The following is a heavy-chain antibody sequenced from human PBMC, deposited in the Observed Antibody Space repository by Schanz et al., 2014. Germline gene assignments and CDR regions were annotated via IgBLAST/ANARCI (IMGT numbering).Heavy chain of an antibody. J-gene: IGHJ3*01. CDR3: TRGIPYCSNTSCSGLDAYDV. D-gene: IGHD2-2*01. CDR2: INPSGGST. Sequence: QVQLVQSGAEVKKPGASVKVSCKASGYTFTSYYMHWVRQAPGQGLEWMGIINPSGGSTSYAQKLQDRVTMTRDTSTSTVYMELSSVRSEDTAVYYCTRGIPYCSNTSCSGLDAYDVWGQGTLVTVSS. CDR1: GYTFTSYY. V-gene: IGHV1-46*01.